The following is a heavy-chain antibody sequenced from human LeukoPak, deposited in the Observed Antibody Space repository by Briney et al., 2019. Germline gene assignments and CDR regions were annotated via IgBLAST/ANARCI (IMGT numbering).Heavy chain of an antibody. D-gene: IGHD3-10*01. V-gene: IGHV1-18*01. CDR1: GYTFTSYG. CDR2: ISAYNGNT. CDR3: ARVFAYGSGSYCPH. Sequence: EASVKVSCKASGYTFTSYGISWVRQAPGQGLEWMGWISAYNGNTNYAQKFQGRVTMTTDTSTSTAYMELRSLRSDDTAVYYCARVFAYGSGSYCPHWGQGTLVTVSS. J-gene: IGHJ4*02.